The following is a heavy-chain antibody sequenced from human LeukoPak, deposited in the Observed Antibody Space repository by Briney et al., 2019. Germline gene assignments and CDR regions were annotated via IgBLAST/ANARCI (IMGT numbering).Heavy chain of an antibody. V-gene: IGHV3-30*04. CDR1: GLTFSSYA. D-gene: IGHD1-26*01. Sequence: GGSLRLSCAASGLTFSSYAMHGVRQAPGKGLERVAVISYDGRNKYYADSVKGRFTISRDNSKTTLYLQMNSLRAEDTAVYYCARVGSEVPYYYYYYHMDVWGKGTTVTVSS. CDR2: ISYDGRNK. J-gene: IGHJ6*03. CDR3: ARVGSEVPYYYYYYHMDV.